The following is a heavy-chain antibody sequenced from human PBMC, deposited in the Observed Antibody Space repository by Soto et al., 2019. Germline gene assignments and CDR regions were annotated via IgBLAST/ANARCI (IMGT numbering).Heavy chain of an antibody. Sequence: PGGSLRLSCAASGFTISDYYMDWVRQAPGKGLEWVGRVRNKANSHTTEYAESVRGRFTVSRDDSKNSLYLQMNYLKAEDTAVYHCASSWGDFRYFNDWGQGSLVTVSS. J-gene: IGHJ4*02. V-gene: IGHV3-72*01. D-gene: IGHD2-21*02. CDR3: ASSWGDFRYFND. CDR2: VRNKANSHTT. CDR1: GFTISDYY.